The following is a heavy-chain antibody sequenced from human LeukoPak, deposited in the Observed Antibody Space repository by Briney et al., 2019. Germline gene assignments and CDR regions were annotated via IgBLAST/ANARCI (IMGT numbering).Heavy chain of an antibody. Sequence: GGSLRLSCAGSGFSFSSHGMNWVRQAPGKGLEWVSGISPSGDITYYTDSVRGRFTISRDNFKNTLYLQMNSLRAEDTAVYYCAKDDRYGDLSGVFEYWGQGTLVTVSS. CDR3: AKDDRYGDLSGVFEY. J-gene: IGHJ4*02. V-gene: IGHV3-23*01. CDR1: GFSFSSHG. D-gene: IGHD4-17*01. CDR2: ISPSGDIT.